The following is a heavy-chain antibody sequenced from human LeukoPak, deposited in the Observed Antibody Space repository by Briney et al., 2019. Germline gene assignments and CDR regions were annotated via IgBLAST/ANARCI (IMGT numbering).Heavy chain of an antibody. V-gene: IGHV3-21*01. CDR2: ISSSSSYI. Sequence: GGSLRLSCAASGFTFSSYSMNWVRQAPGKGLEWVSSISSSSSYIYYADSVKGRFTISRDNAKNSLYLQMNILRAEDTAVYYCARDRVEMATIIGYWGQGTLVTVSS. CDR1: GFTFSSYS. CDR3: ARDRVEMATIIGY. D-gene: IGHD5-24*01. J-gene: IGHJ4*02.